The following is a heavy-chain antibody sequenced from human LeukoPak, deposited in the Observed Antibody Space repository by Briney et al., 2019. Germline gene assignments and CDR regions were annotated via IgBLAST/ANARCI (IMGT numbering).Heavy chain of an antibody. CDR3: ARLPRRGLKYYYDSSGYPSGSAFDI. D-gene: IGHD3-22*01. Sequence: SETLSLTCAVYGGSFSGDFWSWIRQSPGKGLEWIGEINHSGSTNYNPSLKSRVTISVDTSKNQFSLKLSSVTAADTAVYYCARLPRRGLKYYYDSSGYPSGSAFDIWGQGTMVTVSS. CDR2: INHSGST. J-gene: IGHJ3*02. V-gene: IGHV4-34*01. CDR1: GGSFSGDF.